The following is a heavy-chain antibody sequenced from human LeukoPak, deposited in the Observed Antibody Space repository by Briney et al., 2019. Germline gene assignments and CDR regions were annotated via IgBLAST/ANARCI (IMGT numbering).Heavy chain of an antibody. CDR1: GFTFSSYG. Sequence: GGSLRLSCAASGFTFSSYGMNWVRQAPGKGPEWVSSISHTSLNIYHADSVKGRSTISRDNARNSLFLQMNDLRDEDTAVYYCAYSGGTFPYYFESWGQGTLVTVSS. CDR2: ISHTSLNI. CDR3: AYSGGTFPYYFES. D-gene: IGHD2-8*02. V-gene: IGHV3-21*01. J-gene: IGHJ4*01.